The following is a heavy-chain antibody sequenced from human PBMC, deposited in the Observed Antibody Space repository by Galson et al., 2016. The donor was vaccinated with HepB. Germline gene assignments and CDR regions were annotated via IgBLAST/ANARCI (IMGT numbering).Heavy chain of an antibody. D-gene: IGHD3-22*01. Sequence: SLRLSCAASGFRFTNYWMSWVRQAPGKGLEWVANINHDGGERYYVDSVRGRFTISRDDAKNSLSLQMNSLRVDDTAVCYCAREFDRSFHYWGQGVLVTVSS. CDR1: GFRFTNYW. J-gene: IGHJ4*02. CDR3: AREFDRSFHY. V-gene: IGHV3-7*01. CDR2: INHDGGER.